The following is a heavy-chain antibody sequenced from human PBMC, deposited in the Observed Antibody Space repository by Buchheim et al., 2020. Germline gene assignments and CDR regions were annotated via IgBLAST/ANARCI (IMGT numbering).Heavy chain of an antibody. CDR2: INSDGSST. CDR1: GFTFSSYW. D-gene: IGHD3-22*01. CDR3: ARDRPSSYYYDSSGPNRFDP. Sequence: EVQLVESGGGLVQPGGSLRLSCAASGFTFSSYWMHWVRQAPGKGLVWVSRINSDGSSTSYADSVKGRFTISRDSAKNTLYLQMNSLRAEDTAVYYCARDRPSSYYYDSSGPNRFDPWGQGTL. J-gene: IGHJ5*02. V-gene: IGHV3-74*01.